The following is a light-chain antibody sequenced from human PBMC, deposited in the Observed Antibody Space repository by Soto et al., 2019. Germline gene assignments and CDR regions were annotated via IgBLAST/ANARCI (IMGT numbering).Light chain of an antibody. J-gene: IGKJ1*01. CDR1: QSVSSNF. V-gene: IGKV3-20*01. CDR2: GAS. Sequence: EIVLTQSPGTLSLSPGERATLSCRAGQSVSSNFLAWYQQKPGQAPRLLIYGASNRATGIPDRFSGSGSGTDFTLTISRLEPEDSAVYYCQQYGTSPRTFGQGTKVDIK. CDR3: QQYGTSPRT.